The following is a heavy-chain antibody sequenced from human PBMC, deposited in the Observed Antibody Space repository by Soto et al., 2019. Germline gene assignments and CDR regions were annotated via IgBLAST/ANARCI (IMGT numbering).Heavy chain of an antibody. CDR2: ISGGGGSS. J-gene: IGHJ2*01. Sequence: EVQLLESGGGLVQPGGSLRLSCASSGFTFSNYAMSWVRQAPGKGLEWVSGISGGGGSSYYADCVKGRFTSSRDNSKIPRYLQLNRLVAEYTAVYYGAHNCGVDCPSVFFLWGRRALVIV. V-gene: IGHV3-23*01. CDR3: AHNCGVDCPSVFFL. CDR1: GFTFSNYA. D-gene: IGHD2-21*02.